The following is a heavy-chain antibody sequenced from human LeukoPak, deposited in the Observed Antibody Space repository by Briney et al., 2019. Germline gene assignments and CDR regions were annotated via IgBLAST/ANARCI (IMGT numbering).Heavy chain of an antibody. J-gene: IGHJ4*02. V-gene: IGHV4-34*01. D-gene: IGHD6-13*01. CDR3: ARDWFGDRYSSSWYPLTYFDY. CDR1: GGSFSGYY. Sequence: SETLSLTCAVYGGSFSGYYWSWIRQPPGKGLEWIGEINHSGSTNYNPSLKSRVTISVDTSKNQFSLKLSSVTAADTAVYYCARDWFGDRYSSSWYPLTYFDYWGQGTLVTVSS. CDR2: INHSGST.